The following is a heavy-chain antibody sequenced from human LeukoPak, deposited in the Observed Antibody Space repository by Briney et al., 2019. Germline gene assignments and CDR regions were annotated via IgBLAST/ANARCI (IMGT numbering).Heavy chain of an antibody. CDR3: ARGGPAAGKAPANYYYYYMDV. D-gene: IGHD6-13*01. V-gene: IGHV4-4*07. CDR1: GGSISSYY. CDR2: IYTSGST. J-gene: IGHJ6*03. Sequence: SETLSLTCTVSGGSISSYYWSWIRQPAGKGLEWIGRIYTSGSTNYNPSLKSRVTMSVDTSKNQFSLKLSSVTAADTAVYYCARGGPAAGKAPANYYYYYMDVWGKGTTVTISS.